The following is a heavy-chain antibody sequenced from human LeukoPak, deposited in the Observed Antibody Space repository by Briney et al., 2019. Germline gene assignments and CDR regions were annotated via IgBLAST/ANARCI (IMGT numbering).Heavy chain of an antibody. V-gene: IGHV4-39*01. CDR3: GGHVRRSGWDY. CDR1: GDSISSSTYY. Sequence: SETLSLTCTVSGDSISSSTYYWAWIRQPPGKGLEWIGSIYYSGTTYYNPSLKSRVTISVDTSKNQFSLKLSSVTAADTAVYYCGGHVRRSGWDYWGQGTLVTVSS. D-gene: IGHD6-19*01. CDR2: IYYSGTT. J-gene: IGHJ4*02.